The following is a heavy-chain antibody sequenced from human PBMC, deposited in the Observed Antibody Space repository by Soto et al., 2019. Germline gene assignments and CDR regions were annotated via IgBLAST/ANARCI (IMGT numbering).Heavy chain of an antibody. Sequence: QVQLVQSGAEVKKPGSSVKVSCKASGGTFSSYAISWLRQAPGQGLEWMGGIIPVFGTTNYDQKFQGRVTITADGYTSTAYMELRSLSSADTAVYYCATSSPYLVVGTAAGTQYYYVMDVWGQGTTVTVSS. CDR3: ATSSPYLVVGTAAGTQYYYVMDV. D-gene: IGHD6-13*01. CDR2: IIPVFGTT. J-gene: IGHJ6*02. CDR1: GGTFSSYA. V-gene: IGHV1-69*01.